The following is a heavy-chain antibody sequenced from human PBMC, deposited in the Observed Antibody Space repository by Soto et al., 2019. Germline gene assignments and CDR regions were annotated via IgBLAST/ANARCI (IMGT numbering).Heavy chain of an antibody. CDR2: ISDGGERT. Sequence: EVLLLESGGDSAQPGGSLRLSCVASGFTFSDYVMSWVRQVPGKGLEWVSSISDGGERTDYRDSVRGRFTISRDNARFTLHLQMNSLRVDDTATYFCARDRSTDFGLDVWGQGTTVTVSS. V-gene: IGHV3-23*01. D-gene: IGHD3-3*01. CDR1: GFTFSDYV. CDR3: ARDRSTDFGLDV. J-gene: IGHJ6*02.